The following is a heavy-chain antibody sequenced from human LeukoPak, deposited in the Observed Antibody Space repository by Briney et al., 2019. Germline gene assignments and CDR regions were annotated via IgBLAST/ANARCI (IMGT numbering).Heavy chain of an antibody. CDR3: VMKYFDQ. Sequence: PGGSLKLSCAASGFTFSDSAMHWVRQASGKGLEWVGRIRSKANSYATSYAASVKGKFTISRDDSKNTAYLQMNSLRTEDTAVYYCVMKYFDQWGQGTLVTVSS. J-gene: IGHJ4*02. CDR2: IRSKANSYAT. V-gene: IGHV3-73*01. CDR1: GFTFSDSA.